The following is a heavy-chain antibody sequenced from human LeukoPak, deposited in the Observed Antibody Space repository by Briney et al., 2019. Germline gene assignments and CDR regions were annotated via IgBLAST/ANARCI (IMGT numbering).Heavy chain of an antibody. J-gene: IGHJ3*02. CDR1: GFTFNSYE. CDR3: ARNALYYDYIWESYRVDVFDI. CDR2: ISSSRSTI. V-gene: IGHV3-48*03. Sequence: GGSLRLSCAASGFTFNSYEMNWVRQAPGKGLEWVSYISSSRSTIYYADSVKGRFTISRDNAKNSLYLQMNSLRAEDTAVYYCARNALYYDYIWESYRVDVFDIWGQGTMVTVSS. D-gene: IGHD3-16*02.